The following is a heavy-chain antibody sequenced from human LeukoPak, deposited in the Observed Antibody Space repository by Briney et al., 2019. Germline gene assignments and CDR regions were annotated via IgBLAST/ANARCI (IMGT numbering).Heavy chain of an antibody. CDR2: IYTSGST. Sequence: PSETLSLTCAVYGGSFSGYYWSWIRQPAGKGLEWIGRIYTSGSTNYNPSLKSRVTMSVDTSKNQFSLKLSSVTAADTAVYYCAGIAVAGQTYYYFDYWGQGTLVTVSS. D-gene: IGHD6-19*01. CDR3: AGIAVAGQTYYYFDY. J-gene: IGHJ4*02. CDR1: GGSFSGYY. V-gene: IGHV4-59*10.